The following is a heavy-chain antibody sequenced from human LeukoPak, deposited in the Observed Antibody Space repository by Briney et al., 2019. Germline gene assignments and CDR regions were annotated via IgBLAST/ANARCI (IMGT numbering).Heavy chain of an antibody. CDR1: GGSISSYY. CDR2: IYTSGST. CDR3: ARLYYDSSGYYRAFDI. J-gene: IGHJ3*02. V-gene: IGHV4-4*07. D-gene: IGHD3-22*01. Sequence: SETLSLTCTVSGGSISSYYWSWIRQPAGRGLEWIGRIYTSGSTNYNPSLKSRVTMSVDTSKNQLSLKLSSVTAADTAVYYCARLYYDSSGYYRAFDIRGQGTMVTVSS.